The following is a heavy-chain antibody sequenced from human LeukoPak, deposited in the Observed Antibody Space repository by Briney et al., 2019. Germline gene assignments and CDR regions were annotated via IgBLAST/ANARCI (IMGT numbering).Heavy chain of an antibody. Sequence: GGSLRLSCAASGFTFSSYGMHWVRQAPGKGLEWVAFIRFDGSNQYYADSVKGRFTISRDNSKNTPYLQMNSLRTEDTAVYYCAKVPGKWELVDYWGQGTLVTVSS. J-gene: IGHJ4*02. CDR1: GFTFSSYG. CDR2: IRFDGSNQ. CDR3: AKVPGKWELVDY. V-gene: IGHV3-30*02. D-gene: IGHD1-26*01.